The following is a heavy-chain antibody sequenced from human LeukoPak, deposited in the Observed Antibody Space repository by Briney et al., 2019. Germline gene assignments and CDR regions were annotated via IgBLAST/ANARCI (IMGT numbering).Heavy chain of an antibody. CDR3: ARLPDSGGYYDAFDI. J-gene: IGHJ3*02. CDR2: VHDSGST. D-gene: IGHD3-22*01. Sequence: PSETLSLTCTVSGGSMSRHYWSWIRQTPGKGLEWIGYVHDSGSTKYKSPLKSRVTVSLDRSKNRVSLQLRSVTATDTAVYYCARLPDSGGYYDAFDIWGQGTMVTVSS. V-gene: IGHV4-59*08. CDR1: GGSMSRHY.